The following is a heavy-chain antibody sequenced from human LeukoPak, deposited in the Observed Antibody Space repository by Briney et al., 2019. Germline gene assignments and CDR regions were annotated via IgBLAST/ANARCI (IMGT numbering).Heavy chain of an antibody. CDR1: GGTFSSYA. V-gene: IGHV1-69*05. CDR2: IIPIFGTA. D-gene: IGHD6-19*01. Sequence: SVKVSCKASGGTFSSYAIGWVRQAPGQGLEWMGGIIPIFGTANYAQKFQGRVTITTDESTSTAYMELSSLRSEDTAVYYCARGSSGYSSGWIDYWGQGTLVTVSS. CDR3: ARGSSGYSSGWIDY. J-gene: IGHJ4*02.